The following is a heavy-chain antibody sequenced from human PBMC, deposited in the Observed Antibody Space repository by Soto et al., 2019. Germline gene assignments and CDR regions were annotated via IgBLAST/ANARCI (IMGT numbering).Heavy chain of an antibody. CDR1: GFSFSTYS. J-gene: IGHJ6*04. V-gene: IGHV3-48*02. CDR2: ISSRSYTI. D-gene: IGHD3-16*01. Sequence: EVQLVESGGGLVQPGGSLRLSCAASGFSFSTYSMNWVRQAPGKGLEWVSYISSRSYTIYYVDSVKGRFTISRDNAKNSFYRKMNSRGEENPVVYYGARGGGTSKNVMAVGGRGTTVTVSS. CDR3: ARGGGTSKNVMAV.